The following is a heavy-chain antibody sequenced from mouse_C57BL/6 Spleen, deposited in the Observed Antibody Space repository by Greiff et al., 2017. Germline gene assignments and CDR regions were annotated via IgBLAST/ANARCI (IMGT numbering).Heavy chain of an antibody. V-gene: IGHV5-4*01. CDR3: APGGFAY. Sequence: EVQRVESGGGLVKPGGSLKLSCAASGFTFSSYAMSWVRQTPEKRLEWVATISDGGSYTYYPDNVKGRFTISRDNAKNNLYLQMSHLKSEDTAMYYCAPGGFAYWGQGTLVTVSA. CDR1: GFTFSSYA. J-gene: IGHJ3*01. CDR2: ISDGGSYT.